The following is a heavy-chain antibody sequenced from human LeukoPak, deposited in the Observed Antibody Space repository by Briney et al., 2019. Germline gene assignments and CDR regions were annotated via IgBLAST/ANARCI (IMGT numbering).Heavy chain of an antibody. CDR3: ATSGPRLYVWGSYRSGPFDY. V-gene: IGHV1-24*01. J-gene: IGHJ4*02. CDR2: FDPEDGET. D-gene: IGHD3-16*02. CDR1: GYTLTELS. Sequence: ASVTVSFKVSGYTLTELSMHWVRQAPGKGLEGMGGFDPEDGETIYAQKFQGRVTMTEDTSTDTAYMELSSLRSEDTAVYYCATSGPRLYVWGSYRSGPFDYWGQGTLVTVSS.